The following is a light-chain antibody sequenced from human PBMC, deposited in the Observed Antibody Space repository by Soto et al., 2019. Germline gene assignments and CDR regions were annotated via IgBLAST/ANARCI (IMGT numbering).Light chain of an antibody. Sequence: EIVMTQSPATMSVSPGERVTLSCRASQRVSSNLAWYQQKPGQVPRRLIYGASTRAPGIPASFSGSGSGTEFTLTISSLQSEDFAVYYCQQDNNWPRTFGQGNKVEIK. CDR1: QRVSSN. J-gene: IGKJ1*01. V-gene: IGKV3-15*01. CDR2: GAS. CDR3: QQDNNWPRT.